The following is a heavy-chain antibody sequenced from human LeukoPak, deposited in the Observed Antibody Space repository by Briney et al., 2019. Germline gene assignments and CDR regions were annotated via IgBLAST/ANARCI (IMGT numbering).Heavy chain of an antibody. J-gene: IGHJ5*02. CDR3: ARDYMIVSGGGFDP. Sequence: ASVKVSCKASGYTFTSYGISWVRQAPGQGLEWMGWISAYNGNTNYAQKLQGRVTMTTDTSTSTAYMELRSLRSDNTAVYYCARDYMIVSGGGFDPWGQGTLVTVSS. CDR2: ISAYNGNT. V-gene: IGHV1-18*01. D-gene: IGHD3-22*01. CDR1: GYTFTSYG.